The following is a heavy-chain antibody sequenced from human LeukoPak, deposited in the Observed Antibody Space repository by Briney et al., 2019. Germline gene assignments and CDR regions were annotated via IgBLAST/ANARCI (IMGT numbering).Heavy chain of an antibody. D-gene: IGHD3/OR15-3a*01. Sequence: SETLSLTCTVSGGSISSYYWSWIRQPPGKGLEWIGYIYYSGSTNYNPSLKSRVTISVDTSKNQFSLNLSSVTAADTAVYYCARQEIGLRSFDPWGQGTLVTVSS. CDR2: IYYSGST. CDR3: ARQEIGLRSFDP. J-gene: IGHJ5*02. CDR1: GGSISSYY. V-gene: IGHV4-59*08.